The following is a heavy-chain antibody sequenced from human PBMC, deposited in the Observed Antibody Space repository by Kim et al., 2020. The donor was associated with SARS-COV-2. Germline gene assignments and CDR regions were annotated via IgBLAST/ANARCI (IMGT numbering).Heavy chain of an antibody. CDR2: ISAYNGNT. D-gene: IGHD3-3*01. J-gene: IGHJ6*02. Sequence: ASVKVSCKASGYTFTSYGISWVRQAPGQGLEWMGWISAYNGNTNYAQKLQGRVTMTTDTSTSTAYMELRSLRSDDTDVYYCARKMMNYDFWSGYLRSYYGMDVWGQGTTVTVSS. V-gene: IGHV1-18*01. CDR1: GYTFTSYG. CDR3: ARKMMNYDFWSGYLRSYYGMDV.